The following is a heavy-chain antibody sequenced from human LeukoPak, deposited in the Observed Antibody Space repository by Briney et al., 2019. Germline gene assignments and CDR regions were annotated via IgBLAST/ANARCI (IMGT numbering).Heavy chain of an antibody. CDR2: IYTSGST. V-gene: IGHV4-61*02. J-gene: IGHJ4*02. Sequence: KPSETLSLTCTVSGGSISSGSYYWSWIRQPAGKGLEWIGRIYTSGSTNYNPSLKSRVTISVDTSKNQFSLKLSSVTAADTAVYYCARVGYDILTGYHYFDYWGQGTLVTVSS. CDR3: ARVGYDILTGYHYFDY. D-gene: IGHD3-9*01. CDR1: GGSISSGSYY.